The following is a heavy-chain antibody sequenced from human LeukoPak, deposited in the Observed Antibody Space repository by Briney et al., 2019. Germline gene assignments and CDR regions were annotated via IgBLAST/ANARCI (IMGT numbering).Heavy chain of an antibody. V-gene: IGHV3-74*01. CDR3: AKDLHYGSADY. CDR1: GFTFSNYW. CDR2: INPDGSNT. J-gene: IGHJ4*02. D-gene: IGHD3-10*01. Sequence: GGSLRLSCAASGFTFSNYWMHWVRQDPGKGLVWVSYINPDGSNTNYADSVKGRFTISRDNAKSALYLQMNSLRAEDTAVYYCAKDLHYGSADYWGQGTLVTVSS.